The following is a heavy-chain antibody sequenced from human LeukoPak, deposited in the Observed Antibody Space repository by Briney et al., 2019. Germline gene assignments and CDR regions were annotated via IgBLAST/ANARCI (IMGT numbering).Heavy chain of an antibody. J-gene: IGHJ4*02. CDR2: IYHSGST. Sequence: SQTLSLTCAVSGGSISSGGYSWSWIRQPPEKGLEWIGYIYHSGSTYYNPSLKSRVTISVDRPKNQFSLKLSSVTAADTAVYYCARAPYYGDFPYYFDYWGQGTLVTVPS. V-gene: IGHV4-30-2*01. D-gene: IGHD4-17*01. CDR1: GGSISSGGYS. CDR3: ARAPYYGDFPYYFDY.